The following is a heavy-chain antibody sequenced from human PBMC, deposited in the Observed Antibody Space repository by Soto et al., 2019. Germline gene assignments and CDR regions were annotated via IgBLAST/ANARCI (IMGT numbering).Heavy chain of an antibody. V-gene: IGHV3-30-3*01. J-gene: IGHJ3*02. Sequence: QVQLVESGGGVVQPGRSLRLSCAASGFTFDDYSMHWVRQAPGKGLEWMALISYEGSNKYYADSVKGRFTISRDNAKNTLFLEVNSLRTEDTAVYYCARPHMQSAWNDGFEIWGQGTMVTVSS. CDR1: GFTFDDYS. CDR2: ISYEGSNK. D-gene: IGHD1-1*01. CDR3: ARPHMQSAWNDGFEI.